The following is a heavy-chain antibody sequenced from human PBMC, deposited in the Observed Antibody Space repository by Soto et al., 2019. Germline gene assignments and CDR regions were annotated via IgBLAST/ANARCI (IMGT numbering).Heavy chain of an antibody. CDR2: IAVGSGNT. CDR3: AARGGRDYYMDV. J-gene: IGHJ6*03. CDR1: GFTFTNSA. V-gene: IGHV1-58*01. D-gene: IGHD2-15*01. Sequence: QMQLVQSGPEVRKPGTSVKVSCKASGFTFTNSALQWVRQARGQRLEWIGWIAVGSGNTNYAQKFQERVTLSRDLSTSTAYMELKSLRSDDTAVFYCAARGGRDYYMDVWGKGTTVTVSS.